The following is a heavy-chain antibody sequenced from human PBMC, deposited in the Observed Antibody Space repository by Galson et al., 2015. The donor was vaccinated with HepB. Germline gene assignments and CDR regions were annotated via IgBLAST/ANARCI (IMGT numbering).Heavy chain of an antibody. Sequence: SLRLSCAASGFIFSSYSMNWVRQAPGKGLEWVSFISSSSDYVYYADSVKGRFAISRDNGKNSLYLQMSSLRAEDTAVYYCAGGYSSSWYSMPQLGWFDPWGQGTLVTVSS. CDR2: ISSSSDYV. D-gene: IGHD6-13*01. J-gene: IGHJ5*02. V-gene: IGHV3-21*01. CDR3: AGGYSSSWYSMPQLGWFDP. CDR1: GFIFSSYS.